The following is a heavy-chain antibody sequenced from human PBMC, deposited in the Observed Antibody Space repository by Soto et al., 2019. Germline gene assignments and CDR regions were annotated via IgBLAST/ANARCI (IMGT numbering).Heavy chain of an antibody. CDR2: IIPILGIA. J-gene: IGHJ4*02. CDR3: AGPPVMGYYSNYSGY. CDR1: GGTVSSYT. D-gene: IGHD4-4*01. Sequence: QVQLVQSGAELKKPGSSVKVSCKASGGTVSSYTISWVRQAPGQGLEWMGRIIPILGIANYAQKFQGRVTITADKSTSTAYMELSSLRSEDTAVYYCAGPPVMGYYSNYSGYWGQGTLVTVSS. V-gene: IGHV1-69*02.